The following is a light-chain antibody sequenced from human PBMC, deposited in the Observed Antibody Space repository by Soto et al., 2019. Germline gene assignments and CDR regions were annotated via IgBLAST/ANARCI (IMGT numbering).Light chain of an antibody. Sequence: DIQVNQSPSSLSASVEDRVTITCRASQGMRNDLGWYQQKPGKAPKRLVYAASSLQRGVPSRFSDSGSGTELPLTVSSLQPEDFATYYCIQQSSYPPLTCGGVTKVEIK. CDR1: QGMRND. CDR3: IQQSSYPPLT. V-gene: IGKV1-17*01. CDR2: AAS. J-gene: IGKJ4*01.